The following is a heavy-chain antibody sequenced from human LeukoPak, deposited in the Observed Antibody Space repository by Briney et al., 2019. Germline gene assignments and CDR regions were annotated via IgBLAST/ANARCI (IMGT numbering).Heavy chain of an antibody. V-gene: IGHV4-39*01. CDR2: IYYSGST. Sequence: SETLSLTCTVSGVSISSSSYYWGRIRQPPGKGLEWIGSIYYSGSTYYNPSLQSRVTISVDTSKHQFSLKLSAVTAADTAVYYCARASGPLHDAFDIWGQGTMVTVSS. D-gene: IGHD6-19*01. CDR1: GVSISSSSYY. CDR3: ARASGPLHDAFDI. J-gene: IGHJ3*02.